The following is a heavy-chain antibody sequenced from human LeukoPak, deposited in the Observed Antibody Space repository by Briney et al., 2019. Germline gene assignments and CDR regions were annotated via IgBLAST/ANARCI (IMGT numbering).Heavy chain of an antibody. Sequence: ESLKISCEASGFNFNNYWVGWVRQMPGKGLEWMGIIYPGDYDTRYSPSFQGHVTVSVDKSISTAYLQWRSLRASDTAMYFCAGHSFDTVDAFDVWGQGTIVTVSA. CDR1: GFNFNNYW. CDR2: IYPGDYDT. D-gene: IGHD2-2*02. V-gene: IGHV5-51*01. J-gene: IGHJ3*01. CDR3: AGHSFDTVDAFDV.